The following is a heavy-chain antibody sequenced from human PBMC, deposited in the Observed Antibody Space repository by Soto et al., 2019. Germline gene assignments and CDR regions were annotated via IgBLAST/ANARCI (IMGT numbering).Heavy chain of an antibody. CDR2: IYTSGNT. V-gene: IGHV4-4*07. CDR3: ERDETGDNGRAFDP. J-gene: IGHJ5*02. D-gene: IGHD2-21*02. CDR1: GGSISNYY. Sequence: SETLSLTCTVSGGSISNYYWSWIRQPAGKGLEWIGRIYTSGNTNYNPSLKGRVTMSVDMSKNQFSLKLSSVAAADTDVYYCERDETGDNGRAFDPWGQGTLVTVSS.